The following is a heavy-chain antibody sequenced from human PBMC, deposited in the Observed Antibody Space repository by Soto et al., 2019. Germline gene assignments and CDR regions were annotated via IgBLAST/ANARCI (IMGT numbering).Heavy chain of an antibody. CDR2: ISSNGGST. V-gene: IGHV3-64*01. CDR3: ARDFLPSSVRHYYYYMDV. Sequence: GGSLRLSCAASGFTFSSYAMHWVRQAPGKGLEYVSAISSNGGSTYYANSVKGRFTISRDNSKNTLYLQMGSLRAEDMAVYYCARDFLPSSVRHYYYYMDVWGKGTTVTVSS. D-gene: IGHD2-15*01. J-gene: IGHJ6*03. CDR1: GFTFSSYA.